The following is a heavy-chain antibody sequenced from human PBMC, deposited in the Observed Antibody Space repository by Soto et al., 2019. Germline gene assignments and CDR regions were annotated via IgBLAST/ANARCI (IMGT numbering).Heavy chain of an antibody. J-gene: IGHJ4*02. V-gene: IGHV1-8*01. D-gene: IGHD3-10*01. Sequence: ALVKVSCKASGYTFTSYEINWVRQATGQGLEWMGWMNPNSGDTGYAQKFQGRVTMTRNTSISTAYMELSSLRSEDTAVYYCARGELLWFGELLRWGQGTLVTVSS. CDR1: GYTFTSYE. CDR2: MNPNSGDT. CDR3: ARGELLWFGELLR.